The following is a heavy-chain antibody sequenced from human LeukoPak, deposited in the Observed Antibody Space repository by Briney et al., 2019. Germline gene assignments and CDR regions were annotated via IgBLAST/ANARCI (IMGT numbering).Heavy chain of an antibody. CDR2: ISSSGSTI. CDR3: ASASADEWELLPSAFDI. Sequence: GGSLRLSRAASGFTFSDYYMSWIRQAPGKGLEWVSYISSSGSTIYYADSVKGRFTISRDNAKNSLYLQMNSLRAEDTAVYYCASASADEWELLPSAFDIWGQGTMVTVSS. J-gene: IGHJ3*02. V-gene: IGHV3-11*01. CDR1: GFTFSDYY. D-gene: IGHD1-26*01.